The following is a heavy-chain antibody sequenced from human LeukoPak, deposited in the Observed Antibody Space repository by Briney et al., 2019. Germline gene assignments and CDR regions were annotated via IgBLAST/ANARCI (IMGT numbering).Heavy chain of an antibody. Sequence: QPGGSLRLSCPASGFTFSIYAMSWVRQAPGKGLEWVSSITSSGETTYYAGSVKGQFTISRDNSKNTVYLQMNSLRAEDTAVYYCARDRPNYYGANGHYYRRDGDYWGQGTLVTVSS. CDR2: ITSSGETT. CDR3: ARDRPNYYGANGHYYRRDGDY. V-gene: IGHV3-23*01. J-gene: IGHJ4*02. CDR1: GFTFSIYA. D-gene: IGHD3-10*01.